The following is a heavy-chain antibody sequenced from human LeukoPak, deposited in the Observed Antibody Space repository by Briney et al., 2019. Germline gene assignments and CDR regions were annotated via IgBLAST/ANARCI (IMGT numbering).Heavy chain of an antibody. Sequence: PSETLSLTCAVYGGSFSGYYWSWIRQPPGKGLEWIGEINHSGSTNYNPSLKSRVTISVDTSKNQFSLKLSSVTAADTAVYYCATLGGSSGYKRDYWGQGTLVTVSS. CDR2: INHSGST. V-gene: IGHV4-34*01. D-gene: IGHD3-22*01. CDR1: GGSFSGYY. J-gene: IGHJ4*02. CDR3: ATLGGSSGYKRDY.